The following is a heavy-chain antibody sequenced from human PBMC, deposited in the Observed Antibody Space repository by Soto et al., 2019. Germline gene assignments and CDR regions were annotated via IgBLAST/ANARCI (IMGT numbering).Heavy chain of an antibody. D-gene: IGHD6-6*01. J-gene: IGHJ6*02. V-gene: IGHV1-69*01. CDR1: GGTFSSYA. CDR3: ARNLGYSSSSGYYGMDV. CDR2: IIPIFGTA. Sequence: QVQLVQSGAEVKKPGSSVKVSCKASGGTFSSYAISWVRQAPGQGLEWMGGIIPIFGTANYAQKFQGRVTITADESTSTAYMELSSLRSDDTAVYYCARNLGYSSSSGYYGMDVWGQGTTVTVSS.